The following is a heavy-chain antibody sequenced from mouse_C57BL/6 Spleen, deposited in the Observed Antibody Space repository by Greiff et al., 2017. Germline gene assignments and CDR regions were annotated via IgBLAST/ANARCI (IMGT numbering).Heavy chain of an antibody. J-gene: IGHJ3*01. V-gene: IGHV1-81*01. D-gene: IGHD1-1*01. CDR3: ARSDYCSSSAFAY. CDR1: GYTFTSYG. Sequence: VQLQQSGAELARPGASVKLSCKASGYTFTSYGIRWVKQTTGQGLEWIGEIYPRSGNTSYNEKFKGKATLTADKSSSTAYMEPRSLTSEDSAVYCGARSDYCSSSAFAYWGQGTLVTVSA. CDR2: IYPRSGNT.